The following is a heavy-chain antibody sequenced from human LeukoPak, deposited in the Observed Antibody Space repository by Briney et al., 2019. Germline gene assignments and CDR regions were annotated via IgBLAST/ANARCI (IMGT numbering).Heavy chain of an antibody. V-gene: IGHV3-7*01. CDR1: GFTFSSYW. Sequence: GGSLRLSCAASGFTFSSYWMSWVRQAPGKGLEWVANIKQDGSAKYYVDSVKGRFTISRDNAKNSLYLQMNSLRAEDTAVYYCARVMVGFGELFQFDYWGQGTLVTVSS. J-gene: IGHJ4*02. CDR2: IKQDGSAK. CDR3: ARVMVGFGELFQFDY. D-gene: IGHD3-10*01.